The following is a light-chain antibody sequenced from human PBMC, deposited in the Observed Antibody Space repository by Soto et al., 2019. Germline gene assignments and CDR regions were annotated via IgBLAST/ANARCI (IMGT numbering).Light chain of an antibody. CDR3: KHYGSSAYT. J-gene: IGKJ2*01. V-gene: IGKV3-20*01. CDR1: QSVRRNY. CDR2: GSY. Sequence: EIVLTQSPGTLSLSPGERATLSCRASQSVRRNYLAWYQQKTGQAPRILIYGSYSTATGIPDRFSGSGSGTDFTLTISRLEPEDFAVYYCKHYGSSAYTFGQGTTLEIK.